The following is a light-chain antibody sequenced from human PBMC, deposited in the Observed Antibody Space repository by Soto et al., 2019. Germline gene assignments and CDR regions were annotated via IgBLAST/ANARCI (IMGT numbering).Light chain of an antibody. CDR2: GAS. CDR1: QSIVTY. Sequence: IQMTQSPSSLSASVGDRVTITCRASQSIVTYLNWYHQKPGKAPNLLIYGASTLQSGVPSRFSGSGSGTDFTLTISSLQPEDFATYYCLQYNTYPRTFGQGTKV. J-gene: IGKJ1*01. V-gene: IGKV1-6*01. CDR3: LQYNTYPRT.